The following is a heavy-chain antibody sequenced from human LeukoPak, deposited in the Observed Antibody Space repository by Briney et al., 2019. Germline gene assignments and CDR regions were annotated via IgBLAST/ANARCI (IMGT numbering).Heavy chain of an antibody. V-gene: IGHV3-23*01. Sequence: GGSLRLSCAASGFTFSSYAMSWVRQAPGKGLEWVSAISGSGGSTYYADSVKGRFTISRDNSKTTLYLQMNSLRAEDTAVYYCAKVDRVGTVTTYDYWGQGTLVTVSS. D-gene: IGHD4-17*01. CDR1: GFTFSSYA. CDR3: AKVDRVGTVTTYDY. J-gene: IGHJ4*02. CDR2: ISGSGGST.